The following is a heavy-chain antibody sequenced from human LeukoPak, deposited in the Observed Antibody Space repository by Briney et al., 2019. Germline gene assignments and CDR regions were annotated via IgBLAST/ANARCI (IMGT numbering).Heavy chain of an antibody. J-gene: IGHJ3*02. Sequence: PGGSLRLSCAASGFTLSRDWMSWVRQAPWKGLEWGGNIKQDGSEKFYVDSVKVGFTISRDRDKKSLYLQMNSLRADDTAVYFCARGDYYDSSGFCTDAFDIWGQGTMVTVSS. CDR1: GFTLSRDW. V-gene: IGHV3-7*01. D-gene: IGHD3-22*01. CDR3: ARGDYYDSSGFCTDAFDI. CDR2: IKQDGSEK.